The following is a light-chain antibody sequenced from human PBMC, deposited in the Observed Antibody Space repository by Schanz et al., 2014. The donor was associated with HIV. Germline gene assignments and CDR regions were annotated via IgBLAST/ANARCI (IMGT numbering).Light chain of an antibody. CDR2: AAS. CDR3: QQYDVYPWT. Sequence: DIQMTQSPSSLSASVGDRVTITCRAGQSISNYLNWYQQKPGKAPKLLIYAASSLQSGVPSRFSGSGSETDFTLTISCLQSEDFAIYYCQQYDVYPWTFGQGTKVEIK. CDR1: QSISNY. J-gene: IGKJ1*01. V-gene: IGKV1-39*01.